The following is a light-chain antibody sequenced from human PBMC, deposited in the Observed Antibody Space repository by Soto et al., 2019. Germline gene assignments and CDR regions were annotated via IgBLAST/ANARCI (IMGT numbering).Light chain of an antibody. Sequence: QSALTQPASVSGSPGQSIAISCTGTSSDVGGYNYVSWYQQHPGKAPKLILCDVSNRPSGVSDRFSGSKSGNTASLTVSGLQAEDEADYYCSTYAGSNIVVFGGGTKVTVL. CDR3: STYAGSNIVV. CDR2: DVS. CDR1: SSDVGGYNY. V-gene: IGLV2-14*01. J-gene: IGLJ2*01.